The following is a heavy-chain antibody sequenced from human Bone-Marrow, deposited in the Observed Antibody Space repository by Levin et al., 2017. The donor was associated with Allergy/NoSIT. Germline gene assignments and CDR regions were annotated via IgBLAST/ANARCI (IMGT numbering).Heavy chain of an antibody. CDR1: GFTFGDYA. Sequence: GESLKISCTASGFTFGDYAMSWVRQAPGKGLEWVGFIRSKAYGGTTEYAASVKGRFTISRDDSKSIAYLQMNSLKTEDTAVYYCTRGGPIVGATGWFDPWGQGTLVTVSS. J-gene: IGHJ5*02. CDR3: TRGGPIVGATGWFDP. D-gene: IGHD1-26*01. V-gene: IGHV3-49*04. CDR2: IRSKAYGGTT.